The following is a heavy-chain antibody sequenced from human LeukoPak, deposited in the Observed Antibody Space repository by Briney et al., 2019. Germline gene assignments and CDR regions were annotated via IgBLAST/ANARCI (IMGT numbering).Heavy chain of an antibody. CDR1: GFNFDDYA. J-gene: IGHJ3*02. D-gene: IGHD3-3*01. CDR3: AEGPDPFGAFDN. V-gene: IGHV3-9*01. CDR2: ISWDSGTI. Sequence: PGGSPRLSCAASGFNFDDYAMHWVRQAPGKGLEWVSSISWDSGTIGYADSVKGRFTISRDNAKNSLYLQMNSLKTDDTAVYFCAEGPDPFGAFDNWGLGTMVTVS.